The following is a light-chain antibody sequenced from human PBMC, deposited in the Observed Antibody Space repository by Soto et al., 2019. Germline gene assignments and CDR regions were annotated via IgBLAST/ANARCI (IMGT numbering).Light chain of an antibody. CDR2: AAS. CDR1: QSINNF. J-gene: IGKJ1*01. V-gene: IGKV1-39*01. Sequence: DIQMTQSPSSLSASVGDSVTITCRASQSINNFLNWYQQKPGKVPKLLIYAASSLQSGVPSRFSGSGSGTDFTLSISSLQPDDFATYYCQQYKSYPWTFGQGTRVEIK. CDR3: QQYKSYPWT.